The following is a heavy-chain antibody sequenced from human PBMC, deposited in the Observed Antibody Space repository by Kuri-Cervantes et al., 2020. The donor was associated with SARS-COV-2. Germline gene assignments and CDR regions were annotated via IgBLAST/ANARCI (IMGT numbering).Heavy chain of an antibody. Sequence: GESLKISCAASGFTFSSYGMHWVRQAPGTGLEWVAVIWYDGSNKYYADSVTGRFTISRDNSKNTLYLQMNSLRAEATAVYYCARGNWGFSYMYVWGNGTTVTVSS. J-gene: IGHJ6*03. V-gene: IGHV3-33*01. CDR2: IWYDGSNK. CDR3: ARGNWGFSYMYV. D-gene: IGHD7-27*01. CDR1: GFTFSSYG.